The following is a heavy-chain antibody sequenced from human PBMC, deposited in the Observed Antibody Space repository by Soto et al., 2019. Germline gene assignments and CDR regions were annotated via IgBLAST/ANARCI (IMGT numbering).Heavy chain of an antibody. J-gene: IGHJ6*02. V-gene: IGHV3-9*01. CDR1: GFTFDDYA. CDR2: ISWNSGSI. CDR3: AKDMGYDSSGSYGMDV. D-gene: IGHD3-22*01. Sequence: EVQLVESGGGLVQPGGSLRLSCAASGFTFDDYAMHWVRQAPGKGLEWVSGISWNSGSIGCADSVKGRFTISRDNAKNSLYLQMNSLRAEDTALYYCAKDMGYDSSGSYGMDVWGQGTTVTVSS.